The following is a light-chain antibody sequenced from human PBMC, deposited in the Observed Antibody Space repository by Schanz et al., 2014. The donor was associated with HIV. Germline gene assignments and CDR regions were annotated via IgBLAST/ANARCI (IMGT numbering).Light chain of an antibody. CDR2: AAS. J-gene: IGKJ2*01. CDR3: QQYHTKPYT. CDR1: QGIRNE. Sequence: DIQMTQSPSTLSASVGDRVTISCRASQGIRNELGWYQQKPGKAPKRLIYAASTLQSGVPSRFIGSGSGTEFTLTISTLQAEDFATYYCQQYHTKPYTFGQGTRLEIK. V-gene: IGKV1-17*01.